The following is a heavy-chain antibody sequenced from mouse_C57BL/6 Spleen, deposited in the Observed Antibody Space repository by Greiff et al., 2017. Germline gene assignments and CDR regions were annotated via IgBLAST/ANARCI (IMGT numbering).Heavy chain of an antibody. CDR2: INPNNGGT. D-gene: IGHD1-1*01. V-gene: IGHV1-18*01. Sequence: EVQLQQSGPALVKPGASVKIPCKASGYKFPDYNMDWVKQSHGKSLAWIGDINPNNGGTIYNQKFKGKATLTVVKSSSPAYMVLRSLTTEATAVYSCARGSVYDYGSSYYAMYYWGQGASVTVAS. CDR3: ARGSVYDYGSSYYAMYY. CDR1: GYKFPDYN. J-gene: IGHJ4*01.